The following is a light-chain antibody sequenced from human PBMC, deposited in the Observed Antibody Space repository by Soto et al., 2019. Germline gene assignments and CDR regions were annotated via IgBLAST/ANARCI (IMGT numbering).Light chain of an antibody. V-gene: IGKV2-28*01. J-gene: IGKJ2*01. CDR3: MQVLETLHT. CDR1: QSLLHSNGYTY. Sequence: DIVMTQSPLSLPVTPGEPASISCKSSQSLLHSNGYTYLYWYLQKPGQSPQLLIYLGSLRASVVPDRFIGSASGTDFTLKIIRVEAEDVGVYYCMQVLETLHTFGQGTKLEIK. CDR2: LGS.